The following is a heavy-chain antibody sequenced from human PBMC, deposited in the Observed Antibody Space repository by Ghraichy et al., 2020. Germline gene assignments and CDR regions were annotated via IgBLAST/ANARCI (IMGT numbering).Heavy chain of an antibody. J-gene: IGHJ3*02. D-gene: IGHD3-22*01. Sequence: GSLRLSCAASGFTFSGSTMHWVRQAPGKGLEWVAVISYDGSNKYFADSLKGRFTISRDNFKNTLYLQMNSLRPEDTAMYFCARECHSSRCSAFDIWGQGTEVTVSS. CDR3: ARECHSSRCSAFDI. V-gene: IGHV3-30*04. CDR1: GFTFSGST. CDR2: ISYDGSNK.